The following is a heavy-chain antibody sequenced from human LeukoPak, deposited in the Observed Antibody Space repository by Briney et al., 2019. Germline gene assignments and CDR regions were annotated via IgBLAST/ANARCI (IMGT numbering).Heavy chain of an antibody. Sequence: SETLSLTCTVSGCSISSGSYYWSWIRPPAGKGLEWMGRIYTSGSTNYNPSLKSRVTISVDTSKNQFSLKLSSVTAADTAVYYCAREGYGYEDYWGQGTLVTVSS. J-gene: IGHJ4*02. CDR3: AREGYGYEDY. D-gene: IGHD5-18*01. CDR1: GCSISSGSYY. CDR2: IYTSGST. V-gene: IGHV4-61*02.